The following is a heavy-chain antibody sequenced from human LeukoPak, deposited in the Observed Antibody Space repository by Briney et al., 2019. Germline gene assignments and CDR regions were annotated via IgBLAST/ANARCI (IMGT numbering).Heavy chain of an antibody. V-gene: IGHV4-31*03. CDR1: GGSISSGGYY. CDR3: ARDHAYYYGMDV. CDR2: IYYSGST. J-gene: IGHJ6*02. Sequence: TLSLTCTVSGGSISSGGYYWSWIRQHPGKGLEWIGYIYYSGSTYYNPSLKSRVTISVDTSKNQFSLKLSSVTAADTAVYYCARDHAYYYGMDVWGQGTTVTVSS.